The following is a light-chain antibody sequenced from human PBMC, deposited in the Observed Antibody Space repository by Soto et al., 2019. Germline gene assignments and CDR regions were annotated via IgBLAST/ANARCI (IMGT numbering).Light chain of an antibody. CDR2: KTS. V-gene: IGKV1-5*03. J-gene: IGKJ1*01. CDR1: QSLDSW. Sequence: DIQMTPSPSTLSASVEDRVTITCRASQSLDSWLAWYQQKPGKPTKLLIYKTSILEFGVPSRVSGSGSGTEFNLTISSLQPDDFANYYCQQYKTYSTFGQGTKVEIK. CDR3: QQYKTYST.